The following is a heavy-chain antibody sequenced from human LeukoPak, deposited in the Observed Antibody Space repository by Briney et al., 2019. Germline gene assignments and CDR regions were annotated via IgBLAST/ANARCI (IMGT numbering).Heavy chain of an antibody. CDR3: ARHLGYCSGGSCYSGFDY. D-gene: IGHD2-15*01. J-gene: IGHJ4*02. CDR1: GGSISSYY. Sequence: SETLSLTSTVSGGSISSYYWSWIRQPPGKGLEWIGYIYYSGSTNYNPSLKSRVTISVDTSKNQFSLKLSSVTAADTAVYYCARHLGYCSGGSCYSGFDYWGQGTLVTVSS. V-gene: IGHV4-59*08. CDR2: IYYSGST.